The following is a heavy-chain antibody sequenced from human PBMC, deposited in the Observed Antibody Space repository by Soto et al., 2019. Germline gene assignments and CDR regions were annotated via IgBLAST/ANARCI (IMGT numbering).Heavy chain of an antibody. CDR2: IHSNSNYI. CDR3: ARDPFGGGDEDFDY. V-gene: IGHV3-21*01. Sequence: GGSLRLSCAASGFTFRTYSMNWVRQAPGKGLEWASSIHSNSNYIYYADSVKGRFTISRDNAKNSLFLQMNNLRAEDTALYYCARDPFGGGDEDFDYWGQGTLVTVSS. CDR1: GFTFRTYS. J-gene: IGHJ4*02. D-gene: IGHD2-21*02.